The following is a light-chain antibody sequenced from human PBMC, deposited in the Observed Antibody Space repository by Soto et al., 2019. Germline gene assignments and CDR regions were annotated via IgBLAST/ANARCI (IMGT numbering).Light chain of an antibody. CDR2: EVS. CDR3: SSVTTSFTEV. Sequence: QSALAQPASVSGSPGQSVAISCTGTSSDVGAYNYVSWYQQHPGKAPKHLLSEVSNRPAGVSDRFSDSKTGNTASLTISGRQAEDEADYYCSSVTTSFTEVVGTGTKVTV. V-gene: IGLV2-14*01. J-gene: IGLJ1*01. CDR1: SSDVGAYNY.